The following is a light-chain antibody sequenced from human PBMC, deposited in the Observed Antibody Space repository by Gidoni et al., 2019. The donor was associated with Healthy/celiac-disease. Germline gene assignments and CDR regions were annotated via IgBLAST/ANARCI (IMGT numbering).Light chain of an antibody. V-gene: IGKV3-20*01. Sequence: TLSCRASQSVSSSYLAWYQQKPCQAPRLLIYGASSRATGIPDRFSGSGSGTDFTLTISRLEPEDFAVYYCQQYGSSPRTFGQGTKVEIK. CDR2: GAS. J-gene: IGKJ1*01. CDR3: QQYGSSPRT. CDR1: QSVSSSY.